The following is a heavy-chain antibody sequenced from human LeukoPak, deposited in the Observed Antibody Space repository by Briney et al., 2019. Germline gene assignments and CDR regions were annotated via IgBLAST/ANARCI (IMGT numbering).Heavy chain of an antibody. V-gene: IGHV3-30*03. J-gene: IGHJ4*02. CDR2: ISYDGSNK. Sequence: GGSLRLSCAASGFTFDDYGMSWVRQAPGKGLEWVAVISYDGSNKYYADSVKGRFTISRDNSKNTLYLQMNSLRAEDTAVYYCARAAGPYSSSWFLNVWGQGTLVTVSS. CDR1: GFTFDDYG. CDR3: ARAAGPYSSSWFLNV. D-gene: IGHD6-13*01.